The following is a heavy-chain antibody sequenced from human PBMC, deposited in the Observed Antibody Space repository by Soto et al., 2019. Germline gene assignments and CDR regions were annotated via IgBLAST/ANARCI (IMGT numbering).Heavy chain of an antibody. CDR2: ITTAGDT. CDR3: ARELHGGSYGMDV. Sequence: EVQLVESGGGLVQPGGSLRLSCAASGFTFSNYDTHWVRQVTGKGLEWVSGITTAGDTYYLGSVKGRFTISREKAKNSFYLQMNSLSAGDTAVYYCARELHGGSYGMDVWGQGTTVTVSS. V-gene: IGHV3-13*01. CDR1: GFTFSNYD. J-gene: IGHJ6*02.